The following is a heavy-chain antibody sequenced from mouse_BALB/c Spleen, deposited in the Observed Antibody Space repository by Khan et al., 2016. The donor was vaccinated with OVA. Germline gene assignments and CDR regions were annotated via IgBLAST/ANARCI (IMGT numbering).Heavy chain of an antibody. CDR2: IGSGGST. V-gene: IGHV5-6-5*01. Sequence: EVELVESGGGLVKPGGSLKLSCAASGFTFSSYAMSWVRQTPEKRLEWVASIGSGGSTYYPDSVKGRFTISRDNARNILYLHMSSLRSEDTAMYYGARVYGSSGVDYWGQGTTLTVSS. CDR3: ARVYGSSGVDY. D-gene: IGHD1-1*01. CDR1: GFTFSSYA. J-gene: IGHJ2*01.